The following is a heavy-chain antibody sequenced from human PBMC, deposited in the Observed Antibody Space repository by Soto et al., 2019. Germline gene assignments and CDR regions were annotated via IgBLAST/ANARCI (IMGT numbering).Heavy chain of an antibody. V-gene: IGHV3-53*04. Sequence: GGSLRLSCAASGFTVSSNYMSWVRQAPGKGLEWVSVIYSGGSTYYADSVKGRFTISRHNSKNTLYLQMNSLRAEDTAVYYCAREFGLGFRYFDLWGRGTLVTVSS. J-gene: IGHJ2*01. CDR3: AREFGLGFRYFDL. CDR2: IYSGGST. CDR1: GFTVSSNY. D-gene: IGHD3-10*01.